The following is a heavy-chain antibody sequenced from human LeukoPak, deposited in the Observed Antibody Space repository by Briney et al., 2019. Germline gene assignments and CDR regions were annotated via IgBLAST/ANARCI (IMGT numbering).Heavy chain of an antibody. CDR2: IYYSGST. D-gene: IGHD2-21*01. Sequence: PSQTLSLTCAVSGGSISSGGYSWSWIRQPPGKGLEWIGSIYYSGSTYYNPSLKSRVTISVDTSKNQFSLKLSSVTAADTAVYYCARHVPVMGTPLFGFDPWGQGTLVTVSS. J-gene: IGHJ5*02. CDR3: ARHVPVMGTPLFGFDP. CDR1: GGSISSGGYS. V-gene: IGHV4-30-2*03.